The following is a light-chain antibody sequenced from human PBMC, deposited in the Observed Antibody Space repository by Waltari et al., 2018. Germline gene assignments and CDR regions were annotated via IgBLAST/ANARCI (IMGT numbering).Light chain of an antibody. CDR1: ARVGTD. CDR2: DAI. V-gene: IGKV3D-15*01. CDR3: QQSKQWPRRT. J-gene: IGKJ2*01. Sequence: EIVMTQSPATMSVSPGEEVTLSCTARARVGTDVAWYRHKPGQAPRLLIYDAITRATGVPARFSGSGSGTDFTLTINSLQFEDFAIYYCQQSKQWPRRTFGQGTKLEIK.